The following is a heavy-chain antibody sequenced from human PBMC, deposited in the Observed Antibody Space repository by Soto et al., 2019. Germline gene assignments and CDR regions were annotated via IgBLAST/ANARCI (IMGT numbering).Heavy chain of an antibody. V-gene: IGHV3-48*03. Sequence: GGSLRLSCVASGFTFSSFEMNWIRQAPGKGPEWIAVIKPSGRTISYADSVKCRFTISRDNAENSVYLQMSSLRGEDSAMFYCARSSGWYSYNWFDPWGQGTLVTVSS. CDR3: ARSSGWYSYNWFDP. CDR2: IKPSGRTI. D-gene: IGHD6-19*01. CDR1: GFTFSSFE. J-gene: IGHJ5*02.